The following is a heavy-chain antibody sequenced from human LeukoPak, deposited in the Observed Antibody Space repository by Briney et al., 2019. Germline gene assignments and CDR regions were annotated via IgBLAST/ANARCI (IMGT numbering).Heavy chain of an antibody. CDR2: INSDGSST. J-gene: IGHJ4*02. D-gene: IGHD5-12*01. CDR1: GFTFSSYW. CDR3: AGASGYLPFDY. V-gene: IGHV3-74*01. Sequence: GGSLRLSCAASGFTFSSYWMHWVRQAPGKGLVWVSRINSDGSSTSYADSVKGRFTISRDNAKNTLDLQMNSLRVDDTAVYYCAGASGYLPFDYWGQGTLVTVSS.